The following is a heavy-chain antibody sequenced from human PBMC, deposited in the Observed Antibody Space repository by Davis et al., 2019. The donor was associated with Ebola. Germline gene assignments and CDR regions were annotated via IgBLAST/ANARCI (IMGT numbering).Heavy chain of an antibody. CDR2: IYPGDSDT. J-gene: IGHJ4*02. D-gene: IGHD1-1*01. CDR3: ASDTSGTDLLGY. Sequence: GESLKISCKGFGYTFTFHWIAWVRQMPGKGLEWVGLIYPGDSDTRYSPSFRGQVTISAGKSIKTAFLQWSSLKASDTAMYYCASDTSGTDLLGYWGQGTLVTVSS. V-gene: IGHV5-51*01. CDR1: GYTFTFHW.